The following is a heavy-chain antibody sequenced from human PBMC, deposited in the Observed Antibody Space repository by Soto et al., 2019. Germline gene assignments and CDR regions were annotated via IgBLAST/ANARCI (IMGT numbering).Heavy chain of an antibody. Sequence: SQTLSLTCAISGDTVSTNTAAWNWIGQSPSRGLEWLGRIYYKSRWYNDYSESLKSRIAIIPDTSRNQFSLQLNSVIPEDTAVYYCARDWGYDPDPTYYYGMDVWGQGTKVTVSS. CDR1: GDTVSTNTAA. J-gene: IGHJ6*02. CDR2: IYYKSRWYN. D-gene: IGHD5-12*01. V-gene: IGHV6-1*01. CDR3: ARDWGYDPDPTYYYGMDV.